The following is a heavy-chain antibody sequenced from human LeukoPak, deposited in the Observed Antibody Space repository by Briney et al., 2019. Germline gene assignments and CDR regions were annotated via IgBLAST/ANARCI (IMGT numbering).Heavy chain of an antibody. CDR1: GFTFSNAW. V-gene: IGHV3-11*04. J-gene: IGHJ4*02. D-gene: IGHD6-13*01. CDR3: ARDAVGIYRIIDY. CDR2: ISSSGSTI. Sequence: GGSLRPSCAASGFTFSNAWMSWARQAPGKGLEWVSYISSSGSTIYYADSVKGRITISRDNAKNSLYLQMNSLGAEDTAVYYCARDAVGIYRIIDYWGQGNLVTVSS.